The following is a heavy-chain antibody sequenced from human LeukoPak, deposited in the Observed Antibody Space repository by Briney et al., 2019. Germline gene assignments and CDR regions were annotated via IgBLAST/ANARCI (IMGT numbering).Heavy chain of an antibody. Sequence: GGSLRLSCAASGFTFSSYAMHWVRQAPGKGLEWVAVISYDGSNKYYADSVKGRFTISRDNSKNTLYLQMNSLRAEDTAVYYCASTRMTTWGWLLPPSFDYWGQGTLVTVSS. J-gene: IGHJ4*02. CDR1: GFTFSSYA. V-gene: IGHV3-30-3*01. CDR3: ASTRMTTWGWLLPPSFDY. CDR2: ISYDGSNK. D-gene: IGHD3-22*01.